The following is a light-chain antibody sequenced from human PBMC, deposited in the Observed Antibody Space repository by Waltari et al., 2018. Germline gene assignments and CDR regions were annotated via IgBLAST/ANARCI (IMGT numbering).Light chain of an antibody. V-gene: IGKV4-1*01. J-gene: IGKJ1*01. CDR2: WAY. CDR3: QQYYGIPT. Sequence: DIVMTQSPDSLAVSLGERATINCRSSQNVLSSSYNKNHLAWYQHKPGQPPKLLVYWAYTREAGVPDRFSGSGSGTDFTLSISSLQAEDVAVYYCQQYYGIPTFGQGTKVEVK. CDR1: QNVLSSSYNKNH.